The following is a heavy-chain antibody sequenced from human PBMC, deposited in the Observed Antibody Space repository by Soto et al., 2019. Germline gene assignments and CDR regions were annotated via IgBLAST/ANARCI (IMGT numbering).Heavy chain of an antibody. J-gene: IGHJ6*03. D-gene: IGHD4-17*01. CDR1: GGSISSYH. CDR2: IYYSGST. Sequence: SETLSLTCTVSGGSISSYHWSWIRQPPGKGLEWIGYIYYSGSTNYNPSLKSRVTISVDTSKNQFSLKLSSVTAADTAVYYCARQEQTVTTIRGYYYYYMDVWGKGTSVTVSS. CDR3: ARQEQTVTTIRGYYYYYMDV. V-gene: IGHV4-59*08.